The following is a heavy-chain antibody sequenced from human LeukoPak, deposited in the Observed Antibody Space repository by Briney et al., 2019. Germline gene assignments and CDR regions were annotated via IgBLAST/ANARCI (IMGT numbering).Heavy chain of an antibody. D-gene: IGHD3-16*01. J-gene: IGHJ5*02. CDR2: IYSSGST. CDR1: GGSFNSYY. V-gene: IGHV4-59*12. CDR3: ARDLTVYDTNWFDP. Sequence: SETLSLTCTVSGGSFNSYYWTWIRQPPGKGLEWIGYIYSSGSTNYNPSLTSRVTISLDTSKNQFSLKLSSVTAADTAVYYCARDLTVYDTNWFDPWGQGTLVTVSS.